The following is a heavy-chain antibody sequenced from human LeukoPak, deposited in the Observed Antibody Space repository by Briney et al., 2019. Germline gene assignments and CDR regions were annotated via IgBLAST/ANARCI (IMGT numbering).Heavy chain of an antibody. CDR1: GFTLSELS. CDR2: FESEDGKT. D-gene: IGHD3-10*01. CDR3: ATSDFFGSTGFDF. Sequence: ASVKVSCKVSGFTLSELSMHWVRQAPGKGLEWMGGFESEDGKTIYAQKFQGRVTMTEDTSTDTAYMELSSLRSEDTAVYYCATSDFFGSTGFDFWGQGTLVTVSS. V-gene: IGHV1-24*01. J-gene: IGHJ4*02.